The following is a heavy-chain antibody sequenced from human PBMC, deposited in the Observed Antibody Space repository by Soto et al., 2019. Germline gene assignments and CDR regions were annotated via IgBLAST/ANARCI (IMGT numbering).Heavy chain of an antibody. Sequence: QITLKESGPTLVKPTQTLTLTCTFSAFSLSTGGVGVGWIRQPPGKALEWLALIYWDGDKRYSPSLRSRLTITKDTSKNQVVLTMNNMDPVDTATYYCIQSRCGGDCLQSYASYYYYGMDVWGQGTTVTVSS. CDR2: IYWDGDK. CDR3: IQSRCGGDCLQSYASYYYYGMDV. J-gene: IGHJ6*02. CDR1: AFSLSTGGVG. V-gene: IGHV2-5*02. D-gene: IGHD2-21*02.